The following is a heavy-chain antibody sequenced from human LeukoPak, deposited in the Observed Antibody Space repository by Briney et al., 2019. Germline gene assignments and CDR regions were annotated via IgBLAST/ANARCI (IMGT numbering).Heavy chain of an antibody. Sequence: ASVKVSCKASGYTFTGYYIHWVRQAPGQGLEWMGWINPNSGGTNYAQKFQGRVTMTRDTSISTAYMELSRLRSDDTAVYYCARGDSSGWYGQTPSYYYYYYMDVWGKGTTVTVSS. V-gene: IGHV1-2*02. J-gene: IGHJ6*03. CDR3: ARGDSSGWYGQTPSYYYYYYMDV. CDR1: GYTFTGYY. CDR2: INPNSGGT. D-gene: IGHD6-19*01.